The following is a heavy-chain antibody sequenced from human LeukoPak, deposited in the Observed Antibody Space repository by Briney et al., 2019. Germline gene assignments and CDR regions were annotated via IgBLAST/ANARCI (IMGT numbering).Heavy chain of an antibody. CDR1: GYTFTSYG. CDR3: ARDFALWFGEAYYGMDV. CDR2: ISAYNGNT. V-gene: IGHV1-18*01. Sequence: GASVKVSCKASGYTFTSYGISWVRQAPGQGLEWMGWISAYNGNTNYAQKLQGRVTMTTDTSTSTAYMELRSLRSDDTAVYYCARDFALWFGEAYYGMDVWGQGTTVTVSS. D-gene: IGHD3-10*01. J-gene: IGHJ6*02.